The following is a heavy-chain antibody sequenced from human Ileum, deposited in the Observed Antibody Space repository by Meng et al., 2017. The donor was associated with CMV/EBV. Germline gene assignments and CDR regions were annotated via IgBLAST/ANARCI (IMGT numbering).Heavy chain of an antibody. J-gene: IGHJ4*01. Sequence: VQLQESGPRLVTPSGTLSLTCAVSGPSVSNDYWWTWVRQAPGKGLEWIGEVSQDGRTNSNPSLKSRLSMSVDKSKNQFSLNLRSVTAADTASYFCASSSGWWRIDYWGHGTLVTVSS. CDR1: GPSVSNDYW. V-gene: IGHV4-4*02. CDR3: ASSSGWWRIDY. D-gene: IGHD6-19*01. CDR2: VSQDGRT.